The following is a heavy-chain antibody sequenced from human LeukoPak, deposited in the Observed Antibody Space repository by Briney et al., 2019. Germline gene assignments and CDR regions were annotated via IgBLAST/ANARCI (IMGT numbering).Heavy chain of an antibody. Sequence: PSETLSLTCTVSGGSISSYYWSWIRQPAGKGLEWIGRIYTSGSTNYNPSLKSRVTISVDTSKNQFSLKLSSVTAADTAVYYCARDARYCSGGSCYFWGNDAFDIWGQGTMVTVSS. CDR2: IYTSGST. J-gene: IGHJ3*02. CDR3: ARDARYCSGGSCYFWGNDAFDI. CDR1: GGSISSYY. V-gene: IGHV4-4*07. D-gene: IGHD2-15*01.